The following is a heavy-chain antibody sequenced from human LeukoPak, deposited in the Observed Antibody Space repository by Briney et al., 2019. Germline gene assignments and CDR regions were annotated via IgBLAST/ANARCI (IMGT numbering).Heavy chain of an antibody. J-gene: IGHJ4*02. CDR3: SRDQYRYNYGSGSSGLFDY. CDR1: GFTFGDYA. V-gene: IGHV3-49*04. Sequence: GGSLRLSCTASGFTFGDYAMSWVRQAPGKGLEWVGFIRSNTFGGTGEYAASVKGRFTISRDDSKSIAYLQMNSLKTEDTAVYYCSRDQYRYNYGSGSSGLFDYWGQGTLVTVSS. CDR2: IRSNTFGGTG. D-gene: IGHD3-10*01.